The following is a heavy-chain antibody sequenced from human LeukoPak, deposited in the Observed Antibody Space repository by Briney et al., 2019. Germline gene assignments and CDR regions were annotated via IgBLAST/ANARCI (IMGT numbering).Heavy chain of an antibody. V-gene: IGHV4-61*02. CDR1: GGSISSGSYY. D-gene: IGHD6-6*01. CDR3: ATDSSSPAEYFQH. Sequence: SETLSLACTVSGGSISSGSYYWSWIRQPAGKGLEWIGRIYTSGSTNYNPSLKSRVTISVDTSKNQFSLKLSSVTAADTAVYYCATDSSSPAEYFQHWGQGTLVTVSS. J-gene: IGHJ1*01. CDR2: IYTSGST.